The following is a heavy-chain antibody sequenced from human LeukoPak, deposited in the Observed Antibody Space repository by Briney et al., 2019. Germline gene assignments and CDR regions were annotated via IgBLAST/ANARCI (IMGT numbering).Heavy chain of an antibody. Sequence: ASVKVFSKACGYTFTSSYLHWVRQAPGQGLEWMGWINPNSGRTNYAQKFQGRVIISRDTSISRDYKELSRLRSDDTDEYYCARALYYDSSGYYSSSYYFFQHWGQGTLVSVSS. CDR2: INPNSGRT. V-gene: IGHV1-2*02. CDR3: ARALYYDSSGYYSSSYYFFQH. CDR1: GYTFTSSY. J-gene: IGHJ1*01. D-gene: IGHD3-22*01.